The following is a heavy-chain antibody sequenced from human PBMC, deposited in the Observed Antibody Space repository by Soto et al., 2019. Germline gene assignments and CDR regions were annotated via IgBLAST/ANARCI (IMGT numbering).Heavy chain of an antibody. D-gene: IGHD6-13*01. Sequence: QVQLVESGGGVVQPGRSLRLSCAASGFTFSSYGMHWVRQAPGKGLEWVAVIWYDGSNKYYADSVKGRFTISRDNSNNALYLQMNSLRAEDTAVYYCARWGIAAGDYWGQGTLVTVSS. J-gene: IGHJ4*02. CDR1: GFTFSSYG. V-gene: IGHV3-33*01. CDR3: ARWGIAAGDY. CDR2: IWYDGSNK.